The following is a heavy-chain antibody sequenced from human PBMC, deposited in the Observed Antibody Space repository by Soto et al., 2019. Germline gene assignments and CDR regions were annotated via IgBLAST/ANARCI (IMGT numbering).Heavy chain of an antibody. Sequence: XSVKVSCKASVYTFTSYDINWVRQATGQGLEWMGWMNPNSGNTGYAQKFQGRVTMTRNTSISIAYMELSSLRSEDTAVYYCARGRGWLQLLYYFDYWGQGTLATVSS. CDR2: MNPNSGNT. CDR1: VYTFTSYD. CDR3: ARGRGWLQLLYYFDY. V-gene: IGHV1-8*01. J-gene: IGHJ4*02. D-gene: IGHD5-12*01.